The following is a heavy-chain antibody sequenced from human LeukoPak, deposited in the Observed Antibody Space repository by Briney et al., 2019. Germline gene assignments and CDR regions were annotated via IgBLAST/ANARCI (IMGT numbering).Heavy chain of an antibody. CDR3: ARDLRYSYGFTGLGMDV. CDR1: GFTFSSYW. J-gene: IGHJ6*02. Sequence: GGSLRLSCAASGFTFSSYWMSWVRQAPGKGLEWVANIKQDGSEKYYVDSVEGRFTISRDNAKNSLYLQMNSLRAEDTAVYYCARDLRYSYGFTGLGMDVWGQGTTVTVSS. CDR2: IKQDGSEK. D-gene: IGHD5-18*01. V-gene: IGHV3-7*04.